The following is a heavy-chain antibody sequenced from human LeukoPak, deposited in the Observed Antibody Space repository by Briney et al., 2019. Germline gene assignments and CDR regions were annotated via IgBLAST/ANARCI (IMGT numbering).Heavy chain of an antibody. V-gene: IGHV1-24*01. J-gene: IGHJ5*02. Sequence: ASVKVSCKVSGYTLTELSMHWVRQAPGKGLEWMGGFDPEDGETIYAQQFQGRVTMNEDTSTDTAYMELSSLRSEDTAVYYCATSLVDCSGGSCYGNWFDPWGQGTLVTVSS. CDR3: ATSLVDCSGGSCYGNWFDP. CDR2: FDPEDGET. CDR1: GYTLTELS. D-gene: IGHD2-15*01.